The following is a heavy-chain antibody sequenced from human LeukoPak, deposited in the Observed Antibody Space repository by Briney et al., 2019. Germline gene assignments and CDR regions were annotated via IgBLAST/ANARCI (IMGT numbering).Heavy chain of an antibody. J-gene: IGHJ4*02. CDR3: ARGSDTAMIEHFDY. D-gene: IGHD5-18*01. V-gene: IGHV4-59*01. CDR1: GGSISSYY. Sequence: PSETLSLTCTVSGGSISSYYWSWIRQPPGKGLEWIGYIYYSGSTNYNPSLKSRVTISVDTSKNQFSLNLSSVTAADTAVYYCARGSDTAMIEHFDYWGQGTLVTVSS. CDR2: IYYSGST.